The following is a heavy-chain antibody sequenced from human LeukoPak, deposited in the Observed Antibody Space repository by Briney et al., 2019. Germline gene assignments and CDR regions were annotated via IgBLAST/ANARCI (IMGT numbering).Heavy chain of an antibody. V-gene: IGHV1-69*05. CDR2: IIPIFRTT. D-gene: IGHD6-19*01. J-gene: IGHJ4*02. CDR3: VYGYSGGWEYFDY. CDR1: GGTFSSYA. Sequence: SVTVSCTTSGGTFSSYAITWVRQAPGQWLELTGRIIPIFRTTNYAQKFQGRVTITTNKPTTTAYMELSSLRSEDTAVYYCVYGYSGGWEYFDYWGQGTLVTVSS.